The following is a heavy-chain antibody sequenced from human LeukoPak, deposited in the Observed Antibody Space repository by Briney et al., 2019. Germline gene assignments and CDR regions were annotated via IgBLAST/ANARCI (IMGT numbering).Heavy chain of an antibody. CDR1: GYTFTSYG. D-gene: IGHD3-10*01. CDR2: ISTYDGYT. CDR3: ARDPYGSGNYYTYFDY. J-gene: IGHJ4*02. Sequence: ASVRVPCKTSGYTFTSYGLSWVRQSPGQGLEWMGWISTYDGYTNYAQKLQGRVTMTTETSTSTAYMELRSLRSDDTAVYYCARDPYGSGNYYTYFDYWGQGTLVTVSS. V-gene: IGHV1-18*01.